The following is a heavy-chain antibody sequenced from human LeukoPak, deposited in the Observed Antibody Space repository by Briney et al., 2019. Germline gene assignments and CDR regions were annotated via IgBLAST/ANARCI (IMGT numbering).Heavy chain of an antibody. CDR2: ISGSGGST. D-gene: IGHD3-22*01. V-gene: IGHV3-23*01. CDR3: AKFPSQDYYDSSGKTSLLYYYMDV. CDR1: GFTFSSYG. J-gene: IGHJ6*03. Sequence: PGGSLRLSCAASGFTFSSYGMSWVRQAPGKGLEWGSAISGSGGSTYYADSVKGRFTISRDNSKNTLYLQMNSLRAEDTAVYYCAKFPSQDYYDSSGKTSLLYYYMDVWGKGTTVTISS.